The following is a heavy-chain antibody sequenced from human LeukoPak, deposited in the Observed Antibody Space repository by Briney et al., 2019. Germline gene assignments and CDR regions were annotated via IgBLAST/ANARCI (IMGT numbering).Heavy chain of an antibody. J-gene: IGHJ4*02. CDR1: GYTFTGYY. D-gene: IGHD6-13*01. CDR2: INPNSGGT. Sequence: ASVKVSCKASGYTFTGYYMHWVRQAPGQGLEWMGWINPNSGGTNYAQKFQGRVTMTRDTSISTAYMELSRLRSDDTAVYYCARDGYSSSWYGDIDYWGQGTLVTVSS. V-gene: IGHV1-2*02. CDR3: ARDGYSSSWYGDIDY.